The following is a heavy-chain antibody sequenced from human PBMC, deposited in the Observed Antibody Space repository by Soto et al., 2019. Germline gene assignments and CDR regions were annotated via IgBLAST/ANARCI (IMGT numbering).Heavy chain of an antibody. D-gene: IGHD3-10*01. CDR3: ARLLFGAANWFDP. V-gene: IGHV4-59*01. Sequence: QVQLQESGPGLVKPSETLSLTCTVSGGSISSYYWSWIRLPPGKGLEWIGYIYYSGSTNYNPSLKSRVTISVDTSKNQFSLKQSSVTAADTAVYYCARLLFGAANWFDPWGQGTLVTVSS. CDR1: GGSISSYY. J-gene: IGHJ5*02. CDR2: IYYSGST.